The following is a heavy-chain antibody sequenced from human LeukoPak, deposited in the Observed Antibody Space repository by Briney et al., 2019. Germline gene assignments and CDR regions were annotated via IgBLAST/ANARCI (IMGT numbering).Heavy chain of an antibody. J-gene: IGHJ4*02. CDR3: AGGRMGRYYDH. D-gene: IGHD1-26*01. CDR1: GTAISSYC. CDR2: FYHNGGT. Sequence: SETLSLTCDISGTAISSYCWNWIRQSPTKGLEWIGYFYHNGGTSYNPSLRSRVTISVDSSQKRLSLQVTSMTAADTAIYYCAGGRMGRYYDHWGQGTLVAVST. V-gene: IGHV4-59*08.